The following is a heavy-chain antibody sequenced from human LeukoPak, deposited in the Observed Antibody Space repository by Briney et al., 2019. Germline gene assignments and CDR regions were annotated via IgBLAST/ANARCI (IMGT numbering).Heavy chain of an antibody. CDR3: AKEARYYDFWSGYYISYFDY. CDR1: GFTFSSYE. CDR2: IKQDGSEK. D-gene: IGHD3-3*01. J-gene: IGHJ4*02. Sequence: QPGGSLRLSCAASGFTFSSYEMNWVRQAPGKGLEWVANIKQDGSEKYYVDSVKGRFTISRDNAKNSLYLQMNSLRAEDTAVYYCAKEARYYDFWSGYYISYFDYWGQGTLVTVSS. V-gene: IGHV3-7*03.